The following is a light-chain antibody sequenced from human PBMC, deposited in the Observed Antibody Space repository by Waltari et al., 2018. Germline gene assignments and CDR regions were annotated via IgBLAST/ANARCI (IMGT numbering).Light chain of an antibody. CDR3: QRYNSYPYT. Sequence: DIQMTQSPSTLSASRGDRVTITCRASRTINSWLAWYQQKPGRAPQLLIYQASSLQSGVPSRFSGSGSGTEFTLTISSLQPEDFATYYCQRYNSYPYTFGQGTRLEIK. CDR2: QAS. J-gene: IGKJ2*01. V-gene: IGKV1-5*03. CDR1: RTINSW.